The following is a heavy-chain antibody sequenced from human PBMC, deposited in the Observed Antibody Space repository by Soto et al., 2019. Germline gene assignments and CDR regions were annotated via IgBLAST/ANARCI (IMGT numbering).Heavy chain of an antibody. CDR1: GGSISSYS. CDR2: IYYSGSS. D-gene: IGHD4-4*01. CDR3: ARYNNSDVGCFDP. Sequence: PSENLSLTCIVSGGSISSYSWSWIRQSPGKGLEWIGYIYYSGSSNYNPSLKSRVTISVDTSKTQFSLKLSSVTAADTAVYYCARYNNSDVGCFDPWGKGT. J-gene: IGHJ5*02. V-gene: IGHV4-59*01.